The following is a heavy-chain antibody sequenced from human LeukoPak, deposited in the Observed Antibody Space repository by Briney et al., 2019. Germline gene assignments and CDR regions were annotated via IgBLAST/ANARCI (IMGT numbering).Heavy chain of an antibody. CDR2: IKQDGSER. CDR1: GFTFNNYW. J-gene: IGHJ4*02. D-gene: IGHD3-22*01. CDR3: ARGSGYYLVYFDY. V-gene: IGHV3-7*01. Sequence: PGGSLRLSCAASGFTFNNYWMSWVRQAPGKGLEWVANIKQDGSERYYLDSVKGRLTISRDNAKNSLYLQMNSLRVEDTAMYYCARGSGYYLVYFDYWGQGTLVTVSS.